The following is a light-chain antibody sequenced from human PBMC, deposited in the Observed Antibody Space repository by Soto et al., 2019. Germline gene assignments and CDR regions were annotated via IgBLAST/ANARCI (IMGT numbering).Light chain of an antibody. CDR2: SDD. J-gene: IGLJ3*02. CDR3: AAWDDNLNGPL. CDR1: NSNIGRYS. Sequence: SALTQPPSLSGTPGQRVTISCSGSNSNIGRYSVNWYQHFPGTAPKILIYSDDERPSGVPDRFSGSQSGTSASLSISGLQSEDEAEYYCAAWDDNLNGPLFGGGTKLTVL. V-gene: IGLV1-44*01.